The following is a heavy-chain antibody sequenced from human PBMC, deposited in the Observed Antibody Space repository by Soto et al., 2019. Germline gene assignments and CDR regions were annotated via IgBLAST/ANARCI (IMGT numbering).Heavy chain of an antibody. D-gene: IGHD6-19*01. CDR1: GSSISSSGYY. Sequence: SETLSLTCIVSGSSISSSGYYWGWIRQPPGKGLEWIASMYYNVGTYYNPSLKSRVTISVDTSTSTAYMELSSLRSEDTAVYYCAGSIAVAGTIADYWGQGTLVTVSS. V-gene: IGHV4-39*07. CDR3: AGSIAVAGTIADY. CDR2: MYYNVGT. J-gene: IGHJ4*02.